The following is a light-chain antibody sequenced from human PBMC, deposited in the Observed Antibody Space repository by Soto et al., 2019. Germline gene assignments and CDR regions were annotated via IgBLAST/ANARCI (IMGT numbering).Light chain of an antibody. V-gene: IGLV2-14*03. CDR2: DVS. CDR1: SSDIGSYNC. J-gene: IGLJ1*01. CDR3: SPYTSSSTLYL. Sequence: QSVLTQPASVSGSPGQSIAISCTGTSSDIGSYNCVSWYQQHPGKAPKLMIYDVSERPSGVSNRFSGSKSGNTASLTISGLQAEDEADYYCSPYTSSSTLYLFGTGTKVTVL.